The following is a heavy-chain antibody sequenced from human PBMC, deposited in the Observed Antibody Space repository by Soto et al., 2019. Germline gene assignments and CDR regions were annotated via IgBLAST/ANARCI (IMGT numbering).Heavy chain of an antibody. J-gene: IGHJ4*02. CDR3: ASGAPIKYYYDRGFDY. D-gene: IGHD3-22*01. CDR2: INHSGST. Sequence: SETLSLTCAVYGGSFSGYYWSLIRQPPGKGLEWIGEINHSGSTNYNPSLKSRVTISVDTSKNQISLKLSSVTAADTAVYYCASGAPIKYYYDRGFDYWGQGTLVTVSS. CDR1: GGSFSGYY. V-gene: IGHV4-34*01.